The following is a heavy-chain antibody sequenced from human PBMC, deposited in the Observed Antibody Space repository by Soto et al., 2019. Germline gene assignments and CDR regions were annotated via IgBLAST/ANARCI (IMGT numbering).Heavy chain of an antibody. J-gene: IGHJ3*02. D-gene: IGHD2-15*01. V-gene: IGHV3-64*01. CDR1: GFTFSSYA. CDR2: ISSNGGST. CDR3: ARSLPIRYCSGGSCYSRLHSALGAFDI. Sequence: GGSLRLSCAASGFTFSSYAMHWVRQAPGKGLEYVSAISSNGGSTYYANSVKGRFTISRDNSKKTLYLQMGSLRAEDMAVYYCARSLPIRYCSGGSCYSRLHSALGAFDIWGQGTMVTVSS.